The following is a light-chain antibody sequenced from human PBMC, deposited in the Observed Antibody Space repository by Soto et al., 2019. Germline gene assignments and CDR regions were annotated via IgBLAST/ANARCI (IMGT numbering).Light chain of an antibody. CDR1: QDISSW. Sequence: DIQMTQSRSCVCACVGDPFPIPCRARQDISSWLEWYPRKPGKAPKLLXSTASSLQSGVPTRFSGSGSGTDYTLIINGLQPEDLETHFIQQGGGFPQAVGGGTKVDI. CDR2: TAS. V-gene: IGKV1-12*01. CDR3: QQGGGFPQA. J-gene: IGKJ4*01.